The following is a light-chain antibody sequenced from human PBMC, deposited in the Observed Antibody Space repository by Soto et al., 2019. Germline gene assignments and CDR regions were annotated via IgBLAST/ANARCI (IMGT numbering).Light chain of an antibody. Sequence: EIVLTQSPGTLSLSPGDRATLSCRASQSVSSSDLAWYQQKPGQAPRLLIYGASTRATGIPDRFSGSGSGTDFTLTIIRLEPEDVSVYYCQQYGGSPLYTFGQGTKLEIK. CDR2: GAS. CDR1: QSVSSSD. J-gene: IGKJ2*01. CDR3: QQYGGSPLYT. V-gene: IGKV3-20*01.